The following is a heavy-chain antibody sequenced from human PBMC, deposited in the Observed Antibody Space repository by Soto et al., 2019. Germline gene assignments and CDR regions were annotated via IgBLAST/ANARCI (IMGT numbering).Heavy chain of an antibody. D-gene: IGHD3-22*01. J-gene: IGHJ4*02. V-gene: IGHV1-2*02. CDR3: ARGAQGFFPVSGIYFYFDH. Sequence: SVKVSFKTSGYIFTDHLIHWVRQSPGQGLQWVGWVHPDSGGTNVAQAFQDRVTMTADTSITTAYMDLARLRPDDTAIFYCARGAQGFFPVSGIYFYFDHWGQGTPVTVSS. CDR2: VHPDSGGT. CDR1: GYIFTDHL.